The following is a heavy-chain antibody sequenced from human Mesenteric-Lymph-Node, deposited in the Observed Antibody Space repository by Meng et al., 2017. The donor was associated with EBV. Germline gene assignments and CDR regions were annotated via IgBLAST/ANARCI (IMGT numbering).Heavy chain of an antibody. J-gene: IGHJ5*02. CDR2: IIPIFGTA. Sequence: QAQLVQSGAEVKKPGASVNVSWVRQAPGQRLEWMGGIIPIFGTANYAQKFQGRVTITADESTSTAYMELSSLRSEDTAVYYCARREATVTNWFDPWGQGTLVTVSS. V-gene: IGHV1-69*13. CDR3: ARREATVTNWFDP. D-gene: IGHD4-17*01.